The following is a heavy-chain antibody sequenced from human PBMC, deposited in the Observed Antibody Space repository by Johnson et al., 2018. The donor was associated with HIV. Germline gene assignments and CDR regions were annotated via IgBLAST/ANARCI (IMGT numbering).Heavy chain of an antibody. J-gene: IGHJ3*02. CDR3: ARARDRSSSRDAFDI. D-gene: IGHD6-13*01. CDR2: ISYDGSNK. Sequence: QVQLVESGGGVVQPGRSLRLSCAASGFTFSRYGMHWVRQAPGKGLEWVAVISYDGSNKYYAASVKGRFTIARDNSKNTLYLQMNSLRAEDTAVYDCARARDRSSSRDAFDIWGQGTMVTVSS. CDR1: GFTFSRYG. V-gene: IGHV3-30*03.